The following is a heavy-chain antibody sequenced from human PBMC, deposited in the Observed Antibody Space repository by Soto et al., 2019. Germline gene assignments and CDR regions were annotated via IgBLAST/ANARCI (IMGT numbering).Heavy chain of an antibody. J-gene: IGHJ6*02. V-gene: IGHV3-72*01. D-gene: IGHD5-18*01. Sequence: GGSLRLSCAASGFTFSGHSIDWVRQASGKGLEWVGRTRNKPNSYTTEYAASVKGRFTIPRDDSKNSLYLQMNSLITEDTAVYYCAGGNISYHYYYGMGVWGQGTTVTVSS. CDR2: TRNKPNSYTT. CDR3: AGGNISYHYYYGMGV. CDR1: GFTFSGHS.